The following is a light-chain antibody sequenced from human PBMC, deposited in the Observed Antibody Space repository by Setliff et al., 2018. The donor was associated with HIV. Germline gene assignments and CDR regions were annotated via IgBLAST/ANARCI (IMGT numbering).Light chain of an antibody. J-gene: IGKJ4*01. CDR3: QQSYSTLGLS. CDR1: QSINNY. Sequence: DIQMTQSPSSLSASVGDRVTITCRASQSINNYLNWYQQKPGKAPKLLIYAASSLQSGVPSRFSGAGSGTDFTLTISSLQPDDYATYFCQQSYSTLGLSFGGGTKVDIK. V-gene: IGKV1-39*01. CDR2: AAS.